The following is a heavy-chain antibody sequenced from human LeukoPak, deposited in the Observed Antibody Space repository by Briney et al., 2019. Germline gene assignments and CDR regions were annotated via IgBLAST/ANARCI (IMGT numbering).Heavy chain of an antibody. CDR2: INPNSGGT. D-gene: IGHD6-13*01. CDR3: ATDPISSSWHLTWFDP. J-gene: IGHJ5*02. CDR1: GYTFTGYY. Sequence: ASVKVSCKASGYTFTGYYMHWVRQAPGQGLEWMGWINPNSGGTNYAQKFQGRVTMTRDTSISTAYMELSRLRSDDTAVYYCATDPISSSWHLTWFDPWGQGTLVTVSS. V-gene: IGHV1-2*02.